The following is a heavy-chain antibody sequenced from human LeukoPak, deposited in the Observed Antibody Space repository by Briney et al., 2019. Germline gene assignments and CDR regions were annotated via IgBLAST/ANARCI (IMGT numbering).Heavy chain of an antibody. CDR1: AGSISSYY. D-gene: IGHD3-22*01. Sequence: AETLSLTCTVSAGSISSYYWSWIRQPPGKGLQWIGYIYYNGRTNYNPSLKSRPTISVDTSKNQFSLKLSSVTPADTAVYYCARVGFYDSSGFNWFDPWGQGTLVTASS. J-gene: IGHJ5*02. V-gene: IGHV4-59*01. CDR3: ARVGFYDSSGFNWFDP. CDR2: IYYNGRT.